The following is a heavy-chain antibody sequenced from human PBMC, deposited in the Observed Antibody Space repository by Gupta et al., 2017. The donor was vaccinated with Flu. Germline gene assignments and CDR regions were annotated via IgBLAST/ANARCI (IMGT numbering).Heavy chain of an antibody. V-gene: IGHV3-74*01. J-gene: IGHJ4*02. CDR2: INGDGGSK. CDR3: ARVNTARYALGGFDS. D-gene: IGHD3-10*01. Sequence: EVQLVESGGGLVQPGGSLRISCAASGFTFSDYWVHWVRQVPGQGLVWVSRINGDGGSKNYADSVKGRFTISRDNAKNILYLQMNSLRGEDTAIYYCARVNTARYALGGFDSWGQGTLVVVS. CDR1: GFTFSDYW.